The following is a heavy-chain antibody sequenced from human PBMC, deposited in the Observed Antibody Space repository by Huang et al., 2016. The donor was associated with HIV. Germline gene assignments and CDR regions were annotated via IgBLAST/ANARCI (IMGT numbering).Heavy chain of an antibody. Sequence: QVQLVQSGAEVKKSGSSVKVSCKVSGDTFSRFGFTWVRQAPGQGLEWMVGIIPNLGTTTYAQKFQGRVTITADDFTSTVHMDLSRLRSGDTAVYYCAREFEYSSSDYAFDIWGQGTMVTVSS. CDR3: AREFEYSSSDYAFDI. CDR1: GDTFSRFG. V-gene: IGHV1-69*01. D-gene: IGHD6-6*01. CDR2: IIPNLGTT. J-gene: IGHJ3*02.